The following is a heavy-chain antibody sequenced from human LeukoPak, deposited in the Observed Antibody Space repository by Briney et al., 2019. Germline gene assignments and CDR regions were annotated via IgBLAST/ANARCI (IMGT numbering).Heavy chain of an antibody. CDR3: AKGLRFGELPRFDY. D-gene: IGHD3-10*01. V-gene: IGHV3-30*04. Sequence: GGSLRLSCAASGFTFSTYAMNWVRQAPGKGLEWVAVISDDGRHNYYADSVKGRFTISRDNSKSTLYLQMNSLRAEDTAVYYCAKGLRFGELPRFDYWGQGTLVTVSS. CDR2: ISDDGRHN. J-gene: IGHJ4*02. CDR1: GFTFSTYA.